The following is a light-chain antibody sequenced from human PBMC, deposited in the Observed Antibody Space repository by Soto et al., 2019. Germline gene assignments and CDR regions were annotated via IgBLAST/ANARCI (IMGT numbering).Light chain of an antibody. V-gene: IGLV1-40*01. J-gene: IGLJ2*01. CDR3: QSYDSSLSVVV. CDR2: GDT. CDR1: SSNIGAGYD. Sequence: QSVLTQPPSVSGAPGQRVIISCTGSSSNIGAGYDVKWYQQLPGTAPKLLIYGDTNRPSGVPDRFSGSKSGTSASLAITGLQTEDGSDYYCQSYDSSLSVVVFGGGTKGTVL.